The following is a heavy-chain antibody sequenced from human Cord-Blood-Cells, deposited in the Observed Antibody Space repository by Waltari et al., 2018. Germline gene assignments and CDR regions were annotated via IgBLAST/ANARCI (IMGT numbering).Heavy chain of an antibody. J-gene: IGHJ2*01. CDR1: GGSISSSSYY. Sequence: QLQLQESGPGLVKPSETLSLTCTVSGGSISSSSYYWGWIRQPPGKGLEWIGCIYYSGSTYYNPSLKSRVTISVDTSKNQFSLKLSSVTAADTAVYYCARRGVNWGNWYFDLWGRGTLVTVSS. CDR3: ARRGVNWGNWYFDL. V-gene: IGHV4-39*01. CDR2: IYYSGST. D-gene: IGHD7-27*01.